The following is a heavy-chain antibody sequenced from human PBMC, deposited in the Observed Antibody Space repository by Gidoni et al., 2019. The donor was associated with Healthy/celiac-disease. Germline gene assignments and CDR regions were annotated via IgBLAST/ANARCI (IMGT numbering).Heavy chain of an antibody. CDR2: ISSSSSYI. CDR3: ARDEPQNADYSYYGMDV. J-gene: IGHJ6*02. V-gene: IGHV3-21*01. CDR1: GFTFSSYS. Sequence: EVQLVESGGGLVKPGGSLRLSCAASGFTFSSYSMNWVRQAPGKGLEWVSSISSSSSYIYYADSVKGRFTISRDNAKNSLYLQMNSLRAEDTAVYYCARDEPQNADYSYYGMDVWGQGTTVTVSS.